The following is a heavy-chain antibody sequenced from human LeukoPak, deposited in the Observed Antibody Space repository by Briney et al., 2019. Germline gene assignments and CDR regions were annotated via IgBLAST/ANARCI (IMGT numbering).Heavy chain of an antibody. CDR2: IYTSGST. Sequence: SETLSLTCTVSGGSISSYYWSWIRQPAGKGLEWIGRIYTSGSTNYNPSLKSRVTMSVDTSKNQFSLKLSSVTAADTAVYYCARSYSSGWYDEYFQHWGQGTLVTVSS. CDR3: ARSYSSGWYDEYFQH. D-gene: IGHD6-19*01. V-gene: IGHV4-4*07. CDR1: GGSISSYY. J-gene: IGHJ1*01.